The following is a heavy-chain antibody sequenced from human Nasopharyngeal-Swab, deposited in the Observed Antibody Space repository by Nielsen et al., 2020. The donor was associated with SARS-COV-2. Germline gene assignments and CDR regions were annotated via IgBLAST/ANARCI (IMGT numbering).Heavy chain of an antibody. CDR1: GFTFSSYD. CDR3: AKGGCGGDCYYYYYYGMDV. V-gene: IGHV3-23*01. J-gene: IGHJ6*02. Sequence: GGSLRLSCAASGFTFSSYDMSWVRQDPGKGLEWVSAISGSGGSTYYADSVKGRFTISRDNSKNTLYLQMNSLRAEDTAVYYCAKGGCGGDCYYYYYYGMDVWGQGTTVTVSS. CDR2: ISGSGGST. D-gene: IGHD2-21*02.